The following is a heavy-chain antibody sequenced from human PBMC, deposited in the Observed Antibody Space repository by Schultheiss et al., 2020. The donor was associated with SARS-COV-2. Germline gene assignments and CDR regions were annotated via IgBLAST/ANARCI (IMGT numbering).Heavy chain of an antibody. V-gene: IGHV4-38-2*01. Sequence: SETLSLTCAVSGYSISSGYYWSWIRQPPGKGLEWIGEINHSGSTYYNPSLKSRVTMSVDTSKNQFSLKLSSVTAADTAVYYCARGYYYDSSGYYYGFDYWGQGTLVTVSS. J-gene: IGHJ4*02. D-gene: IGHD3-22*01. CDR2: INHSGST. CDR1: GYSISSGYY. CDR3: ARGYYYDSSGYYYGFDY.